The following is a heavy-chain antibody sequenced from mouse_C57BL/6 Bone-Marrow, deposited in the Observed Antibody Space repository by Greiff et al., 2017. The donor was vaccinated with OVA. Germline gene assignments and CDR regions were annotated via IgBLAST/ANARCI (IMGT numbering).Heavy chain of an antibody. CDR2: IYPGDGDT. Sequence: QVQLQQSGAELVKPGASVKISCKASGYAFSSYWMNWVKQRPGKGLEWIGQIYPGDGDTNYNGKLKGKATLTADKSSSTAYMQLSSLTSEDSAVYFGARKGSRGWYFDVWGTGTTVTVSS. CDR3: ARKGSRGWYFDV. J-gene: IGHJ1*03. D-gene: IGHD1-1*01. V-gene: IGHV1-80*01. CDR1: GYAFSSYW.